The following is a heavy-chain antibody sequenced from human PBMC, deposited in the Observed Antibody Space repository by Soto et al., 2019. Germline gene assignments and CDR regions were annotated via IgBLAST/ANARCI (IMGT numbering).Heavy chain of an antibody. D-gene: IGHD3-10*01. V-gene: IGHV4-34*12. Sequence: QVQLQQWGAGLVKPSETLSLTCAVYGGSFSGYYWSWIRQPPGKGLEWIGEIIDSGITNYNPSLKSRVTMSVDTSKNQLSLRLSSVTAADTAVYYCARLAQSYYHPSAYYLWGQGTLVNVSS. CDR1: GGSFSGYY. CDR3: ARLAQSYYHPSAYYL. CDR2: IIDSGIT. J-gene: IGHJ5*02.